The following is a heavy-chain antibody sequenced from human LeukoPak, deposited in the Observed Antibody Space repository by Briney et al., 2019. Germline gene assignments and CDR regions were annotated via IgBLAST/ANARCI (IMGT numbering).Heavy chain of an antibody. V-gene: IGHV4-4*07. CDR3: ARASGGYFDWLPSAAFDI. CDR2: IYTSGST. CDR1: GDSISNYY. Sequence: ETLSLTCTVSGDSISNYYWSWIRQPAGKGLEWIGRIYTSGSTNYNPSLKSRVTISVDTSKNQFSLKLSSVTAADTAVYYCARASGGYFDWLPSAAFDIWGQGTMVTVSS. D-gene: IGHD3-9*01. J-gene: IGHJ3*02.